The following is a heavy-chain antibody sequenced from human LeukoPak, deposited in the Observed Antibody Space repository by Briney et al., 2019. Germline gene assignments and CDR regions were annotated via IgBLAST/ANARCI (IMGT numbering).Heavy chain of an antibody. J-gene: IGHJ4*02. CDR2: TNNDGSST. Sequence: PGGSLRLSSAVSRLSPCADWTHYVRQAPGKGLVWVSRTNNDGSSTVYADSVKGRFTISRDNAKNMPYLQMNILRAEDTAVYYCRTELFYDSSPYYASDSWGQGTLVTVSS. CDR3: RTELFYDSSPYYASDS. CDR1: RLSPCADW. D-gene: IGHD3-22*01. V-gene: IGHV3-74*01.